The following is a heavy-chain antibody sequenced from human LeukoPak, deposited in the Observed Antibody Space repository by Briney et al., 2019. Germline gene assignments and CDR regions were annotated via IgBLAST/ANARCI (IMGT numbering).Heavy chain of an antibody. V-gene: IGHV3-7*05. CDR2: IKQDGSEK. J-gene: IGHJ5*02. D-gene: IGHD5-24*01. Sequence: PGGSLRLSCAASGFTFSNYWMIRVRQAPGEGLEWVGNIKQDGSEKRYADSVRGRFSISRDNAQTSLYLQMNSLRAEDTAVYYCARASDPWLQLTWGQGTLVTVSS. CDR1: GFTFSNYW. CDR3: ARASDPWLQLT.